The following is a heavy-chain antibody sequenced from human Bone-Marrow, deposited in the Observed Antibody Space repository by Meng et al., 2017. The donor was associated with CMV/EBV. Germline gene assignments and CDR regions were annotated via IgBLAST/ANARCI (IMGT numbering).Heavy chain of an antibody. CDR2: ITIRSSYK. D-gene: IGHD6-6*01. CDR3: ARSPSSSPNYYGMDV. Sequence: GESLKISCAASGFTFSDYYMSWIRQAPGKGLEWVSSITIRSSYKYYADSMKGRFTISRDNAKNSLYLQMNSLRVEDTAVYYCARSPSSSPNYYGMDVWGQGTTVTVSS. V-gene: IGHV3-11*06. J-gene: IGHJ6*02. CDR1: GFTFSDYY.